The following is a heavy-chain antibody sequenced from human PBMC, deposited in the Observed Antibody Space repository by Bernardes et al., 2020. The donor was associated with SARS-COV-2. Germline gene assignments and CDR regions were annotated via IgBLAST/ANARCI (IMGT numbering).Heavy chain of an antibody. CDR2: VNSRGET. J-gene: IGHJ4*02. Sequence: GGSLRLSCAASGFIVSSHAMSWVRQAPGTGLEWVSRVNSRGETYYADSVEGRFTVSRDTSTNTLFLQMNNLRGGDTAVYFCAKEYAVNSGSDLANWGEGTLVTVSS. CDR3: AKEYAVNSGSDLAN. V-gene: IGHV3-23*01. D-gene: IGHD3-10*01. CDR1: GFIVSSHA.